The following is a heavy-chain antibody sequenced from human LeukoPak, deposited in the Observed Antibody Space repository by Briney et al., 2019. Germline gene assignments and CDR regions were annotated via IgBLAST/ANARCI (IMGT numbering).Heavy chain of an antibody. CDR1: GDSISSYY. V-gene: IGHV4-59*01. J-gene: IGHJ4*02. CDR2: IYYSGST. CDR3: ARLKRLLLVY. D-gene: IGHD3-22*01. Sequence: SETLSLTCTDSGDSISSYYWSWIRQPPGKGLEWIGYIYYSGSTNYNPSLKSRVTISVDTSKNQFSLKLSSVTAADTAVYYCARLKRLLLVYWGQRTLVTVSS.